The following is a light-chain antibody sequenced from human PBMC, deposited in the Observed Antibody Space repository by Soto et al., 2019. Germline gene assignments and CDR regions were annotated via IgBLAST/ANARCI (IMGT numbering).Light chain of an antibody. CDR1: QSISRY. J-gene: IGKJ4*01. Sequence: DIQMTQSPSSLSASVGDRVTITCRASQSISRYLNWYQQKPGKAPKLLIYAASSLQSGVPSRFSGSGSGTDFPLTISSLQPEDVATSYCQQSYSTLALTFGGGTKVEIK. V-gene: IGKV1-39*01. CDR3: QQSYSTLALT. CDR2: AAS.